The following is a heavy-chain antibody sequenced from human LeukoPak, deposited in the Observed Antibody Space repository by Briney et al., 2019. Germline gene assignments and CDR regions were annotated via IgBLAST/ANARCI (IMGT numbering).Heavy chain of an antibody. CDR1: GGTFSSYA. CDR2: IIPIFGTA. V-gene: IGHV1-69*05. CDR3: ASAGHRSIGQYNWFDP. J-gene: IGHJ5*02. D-gene: IGHD2-21*01. Sequence: SVKVSCKASGGTFSSYAISWVRQAPGQGLEWMGGIIPIFGTANYSQKFQGRVTITTDESTSTAYMELSSLRSEDTAVYYCASAGHRSIGQYNWFDPWGQGTLVTVSS.